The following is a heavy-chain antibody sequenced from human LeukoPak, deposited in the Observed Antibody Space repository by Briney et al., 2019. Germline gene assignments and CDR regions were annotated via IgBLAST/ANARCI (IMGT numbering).Heavy chain of an antibody. V-gene: IGHV1-46*01. J-gene: IGHJ3*02. CDR1: GYTFTNFY. CDR3: ARDLNPQSIGMRAFDI. CDR2: INPTSGTT. D-gene: IGHD1-14*01. Sequence: ASVKVSCKASGYTFTNFYLHWVRQAPGQGLEWMGIINPTSGTTTYAQKFQGRVTMTRDMSTSTVYMELSSLRSEDTAVYFCARDLNPQSIGMRAFDIWGQGTMVTASS.